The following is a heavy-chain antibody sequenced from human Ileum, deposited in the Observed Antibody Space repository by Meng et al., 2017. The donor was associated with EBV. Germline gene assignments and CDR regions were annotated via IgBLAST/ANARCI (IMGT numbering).Heavy chain of an antibody. D-gene: IGHD1-14*01. V-gene: IGHV4-39*01. CDR2: VVYSGTT. J-gene: IGHJ4*02. Sequence: QPLPEESGPGLAKPAETLSLTCTFSGGSISRSSYYWAWIRQPPGEGLEWIGSVVYSGTTYYTSSLKSRVSISVDTSKNQFSLKLSSVTAADTAVYYCARHHHSPTFDYWGQGTLVTVSS. CDR1: GGSISRSSYY. CDR3: ARHHHSPTFDY.